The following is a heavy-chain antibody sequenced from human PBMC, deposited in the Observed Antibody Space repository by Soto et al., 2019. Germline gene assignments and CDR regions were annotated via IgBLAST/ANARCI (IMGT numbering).Heavy chain of an antibody. CDR2: IYYSGST. CDR3: ARGGAYCGGDCYPLVAFDI. D-gene: IGHD2-21*02. J-gene: IGHJ3*02. CDR1: GGSISSYY. Sequence: TWETLSLTCTVSGGSISSYYWSWIRQPPGKGLEWIGYIYYSGSTNYNPSLKSRVTISVDTSKNQFSLKLSSVTAADTAVYYCARGGAYCGGDCYPLVAFDIWGQGTMVTVSS. V-gene: IGHV4-59*01.